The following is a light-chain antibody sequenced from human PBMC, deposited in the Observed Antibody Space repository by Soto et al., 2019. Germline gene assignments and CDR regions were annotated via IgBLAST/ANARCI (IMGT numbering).Light chain of an antibody. CDR1: QSVSSS. J-gene: IGKJ5*01. V-gene: IGKV3-15*01. CDR3: QQYKNWPPIT. Sequence: EIMMPQSPPTLSVSPGETATLSCRASQSVSSSLAWYQQKPGQAPRLLIYGASTRATGTPARFSGSGSGTEFTLTISSLQSEDFAVYYCQQYKNWPPITFGQGTRLEIK. CDR2: GAS.